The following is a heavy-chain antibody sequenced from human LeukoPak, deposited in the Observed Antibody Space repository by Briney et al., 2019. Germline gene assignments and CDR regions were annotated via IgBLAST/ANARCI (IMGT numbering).Heavy chain of an antibody. CDR1: GYTFTSYG. Sequence: GASVKVSCKASGYTFTSYGISWVRQAPGQGLEWMGWISAYNGNTNYAQKLQGRVTMTTDTSTSTAYMELRSLRSDDTAVYYCARARDGRHHYDTQILDLGAFDIWGQGTMVTVSS. CDR3: ARARDGRHHYDTQILDLGAFDI. J-gene: IGHJ3*02. CDR2: ISAYNGNT. D-gene: IGHD3-22*01. V-gene: IGHV1-18*01.